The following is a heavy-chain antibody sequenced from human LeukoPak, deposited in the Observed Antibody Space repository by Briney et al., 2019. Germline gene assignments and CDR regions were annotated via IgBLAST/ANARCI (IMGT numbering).Heavy chain of an antibody. CDR2: IYTSGST. D-gene: IGHD2-2*02. CDR3: ARGPYCSRTSCYTNYYYYYYMDV. CDR1: GGSISSYY. Sequence: SETLSLTCTVSGGSISSYYWSWIRQPAGKGLEWIGRIYTSGSTNYNPSLKSRVTMSVDTSKNQFSLKLSSVTAADTAVYYCARGPYCSRTSCYTNYYYYYYMDVWGKGAKGTVSS. V-gene: IGHV4-4*07. J-gene: IGHJ6*03.